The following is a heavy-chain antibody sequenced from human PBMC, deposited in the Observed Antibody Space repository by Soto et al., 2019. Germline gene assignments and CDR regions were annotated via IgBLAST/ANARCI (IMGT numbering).Heavy chain of an antibody. J-gene: IGHJ5*02. CDR3: AREIVTAGGNNYFDP. Sequence: PSETLSLTCTVSGASVTTTYWSWIRQPPGKGLEWIGYIHYSGNSFYNPSLQSRVTISVDKSNNQFSLRLNSLTAADTAVYFCAREIVTAGGNNYFDPWGPGTLVTVSS. CDR2: IHYSGNS. CDR1: GASVTTTY. V-gene: IGHV4-59*02. D-gene: IGHD2-21*02.